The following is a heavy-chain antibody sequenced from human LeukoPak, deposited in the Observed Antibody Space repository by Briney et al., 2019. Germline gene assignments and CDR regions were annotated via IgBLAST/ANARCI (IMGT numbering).Heavy chain of an antibody. V-gene: IGHV1-2*02. CDR3: ARGGGRTSSAFDP. D-gene: IGHD2-2*01. Sequence: GASVKVSCKASGYTFTGNYLHWVRQAPGQGLEWMGWINPNSGDTKYAQKFQGRVTMTRDTSVSTAHMQLSRMRYDDTAVYYCARGGGRTSSAFDPWGQGTLVTVSP. CDR1: GYTFTGNY. J-gene: IGHJ5*02. CDR2: INPNSGDT.